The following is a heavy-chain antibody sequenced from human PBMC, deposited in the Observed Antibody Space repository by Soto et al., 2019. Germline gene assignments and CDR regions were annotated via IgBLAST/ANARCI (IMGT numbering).Heavy chain of an antibody. D-gene: IGHD6-19*01. Sequence: QVQLVQSGAEVKKPGASVKVSCKASGYTFTSYAMHWVRQAPGQRLEWMGWINAGNGNTKYSQKFQGRVTITRDTSASTAYMELSSLRSEDTAVYYCAREGLVAVAGTFYPLLLNWFDPWGQGTLVTVSS. CDR2: INAGNGNT. V-gene: IGHV1-3*01. CDR1: GYTFTSYA. CDR3: AREGLVAVAGTFYPLLLNWFDP. J-gene: IGHJ5*02.